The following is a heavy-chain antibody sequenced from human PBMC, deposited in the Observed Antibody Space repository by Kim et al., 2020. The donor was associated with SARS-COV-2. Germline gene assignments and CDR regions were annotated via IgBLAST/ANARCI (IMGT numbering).Heavy chain of an antibody. CDR3: AKGAIVGATLVDY. J-gene: IGHJ4*02. Sequence: VNGRFTISRDTSKNTLYLQMNSLRAEDTAVDYCAKGAIVGATLVDYWGQGTLVTVSS. D-gene: IGHD1-26*01. V-gene: IGHV3-23*01.